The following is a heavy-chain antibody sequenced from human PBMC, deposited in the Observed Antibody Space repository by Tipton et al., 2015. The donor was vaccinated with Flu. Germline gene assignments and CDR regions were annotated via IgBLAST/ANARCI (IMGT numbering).Heavy chain of an antibody. CDR1: GFTFRNYG. V-gene: IGHV3-30*18. J-gene: IGHJ4*02. Sequence: SLRLSCAVSGFTFRNYGMHWVRQAPGKGLEWVAGVSYDGSKKDYADAVEGRFTISRDNSKNTVDLQMNSLRAEDTAVYYCAKDAEVYRYYWNNFDCWGQGALVTVSS. CDR2: VSYDGSKK. CDR3: AKDAEVYRYYWNNFDC. D-gene: IGHD1/OR15-1a*01.